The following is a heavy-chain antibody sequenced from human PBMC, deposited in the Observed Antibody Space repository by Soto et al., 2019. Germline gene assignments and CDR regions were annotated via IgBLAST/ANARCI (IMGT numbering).Heavy chain of an antibody. D-gene: IGHD2-2*01. J-gene: IGHJ3*02. Sequence: SVKVSCKASGGTFSSYAISWVRQAPGQGLEWMGGIIPIFGTANYAQKFQGRVTITADESTSTAYMELSSLRSEDTAVYYCARDTVVPADTDASDIWGQGTMVTVSS. CDR1: GGTFSSYA. CDR3: ARDTVVPADTDASDI. CDR2: IIPIFGTA. V-gene: IGHV1-69*13.